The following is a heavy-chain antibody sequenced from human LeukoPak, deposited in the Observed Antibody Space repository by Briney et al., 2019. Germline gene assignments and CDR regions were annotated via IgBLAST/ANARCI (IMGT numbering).Heavy chain of an antibody. Sequence: SETLSLTCAVSGGSISSSNWWSWVRQPPGKGLEWIGEIYHSGSTNYNPSLKSRVTISVDKSKNQFSLKLSSVTAADTAVYYCVCSSSWYGGPLYYFDYWGQGTLVTVSS. D-gene: IGHD6-13*01. CDR1: GGSISSSNW. J-gene: IGHJ4*02. CDR2: IYHSGST. V-gene: IGHV4-4*02. CDR3: VCSSSWYGGPLYYFDY.